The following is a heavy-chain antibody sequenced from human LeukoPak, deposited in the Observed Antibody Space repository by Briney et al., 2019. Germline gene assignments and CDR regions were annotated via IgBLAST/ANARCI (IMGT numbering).Heavy chain of an antibody. CDR3: ARGTYKDGPSWKYYFDY. CDR1: GPSLHTFKTP. CDR2: PSHRSKWYS. Sequence: PSLTLPLPHAIPGPSLHTFKTPLCSRRLSQSPVLQRLRRPSHRSKWYSDYGVSLKSRITINSDTSKNQFSLQLNSVTPEDTAVYYCARGTYKDGPSWKYYFDYWGQGTLVTVAS. J-gene: IGHJ4*02. V-gene: IGHV6-1*01. D-gene: IGHD1-1*01.